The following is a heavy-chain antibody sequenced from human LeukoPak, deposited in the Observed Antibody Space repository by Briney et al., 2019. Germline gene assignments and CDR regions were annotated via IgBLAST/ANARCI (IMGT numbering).Heavy chain of an antibody. CDR3: AKGDTS. J-gene: IGHJ5*02. CDR1: GFNSSNYD. D-gene: IGHD2-21*02. Sequence: PGGSLRLSCATSGFNSSNYDMHWVRQAPGKGLEWVAFIRNDRSNKYYADSVKGRFTISRDNSKNTLYLQMNSLRAEDTAVYYCAKGDTSWGQGTLVTVSS. V-gene: IGHV3-30*02. CDR2: IRNDRSNK.